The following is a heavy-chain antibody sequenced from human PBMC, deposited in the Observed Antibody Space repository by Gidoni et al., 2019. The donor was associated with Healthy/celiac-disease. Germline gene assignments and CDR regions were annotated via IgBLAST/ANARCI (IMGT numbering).Heavy chain of an antibody. CDR1: GGSIRSSSDY. CDR3: ARLELPMNAFDI. CDR2: IYYSGST. Sequence: QLQLQESGPGLVKPSAPLSLTCTVAGGSIRSSSDYWGWIRQPPGKGLEWIGSIYYSGSTYYNPSLKSRVTRSVDTSKNQFSLKLSSVTAADTAVYYCARLELPMNAFDIWGQGTMVTVSS. V-gene: IGHV4-39*01. D-gene: IGHD1-26*01. J-gene: IGHJ3*02.